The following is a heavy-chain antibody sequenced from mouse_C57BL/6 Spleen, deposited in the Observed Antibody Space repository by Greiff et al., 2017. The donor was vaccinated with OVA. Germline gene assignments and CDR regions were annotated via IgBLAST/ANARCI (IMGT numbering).Heavy chain of an antibody. CDR2: ISSGSSTT. J-gene: IGHJ2*01. CDR1: GFTFSDYG. Sequence: EVQVVESGGGLVKPGASLKLSCAASGFTFSDYGMHWVRQAPEKGLEWVAYISSGSSTTDYTDTVKGRFTIARDNAKNTLFLQMTSLRSEDTAMYYCARGPDFDYWGQGTTLTVSS. CDR3: ARGPDFDY. V-gene: IGHV5-17*01.